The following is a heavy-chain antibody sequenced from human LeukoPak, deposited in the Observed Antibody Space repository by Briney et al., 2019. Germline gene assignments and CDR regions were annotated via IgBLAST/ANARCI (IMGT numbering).Heavy chain of an antibody. V-gene: IGHV3-23*01. J-gene: IGHJ4*02. Sequence: GGSLRLSRAASGFTFSSYGMSWVRQAPGKGLEWVSAISGSGGSTYYADSVKGQFTISRDNSKNTLYLQMNSLRAEDTAVYYCAKEVVVVVAATQFDYWGQGTLVTVSS. CDR3: AKEVVVVVAATQFDY. CDR2: ISGSGGST. D-gene: IGHD2-15*01. CDR1: GFTFSSYG.